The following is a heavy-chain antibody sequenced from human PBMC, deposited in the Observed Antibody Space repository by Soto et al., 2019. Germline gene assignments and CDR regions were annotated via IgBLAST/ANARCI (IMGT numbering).Heavy chain of an antibody. V-gene: IGHV4-34*01. CDR3: ARARITTGDSSGYYDGFFGDAFDI. Sequence: PSETLSLTCAVYGGSFSGYYWSWIRQPPGKGLEWIGEINHSGSTNYNPSLKSRATISVDTSKNQFSLKLSSVTAADTAVYYCARARITTGDSSGYYDGFFGDAFDIWGQGTMVTVSS. D-gene: IGHD3-22*01. CDR2: INHSGST. J-gene: IGHJ3*02. CDR1: GGSFSGYY.